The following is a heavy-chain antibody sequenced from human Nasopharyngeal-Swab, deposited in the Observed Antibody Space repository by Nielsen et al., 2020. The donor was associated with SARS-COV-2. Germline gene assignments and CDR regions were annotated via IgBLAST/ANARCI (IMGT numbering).Heavy chain of an antibody. V-gene: IGHV3-48*04. D-gene: IGHD3-10*01. CDR2: ITSTSSTI. CDR3: VSSYYGSAY. J-gene: IGHJ4*02. CDR1: GFTFSNYN. Sequence: GESLKISCAASGFTFSNYNMNWVRQAPGKGLEWVSYITSTSSTIYYADSVKGRFTISRDNAKNSLSLQINSLRAEDTAMYYCVSSYYGSAYWGQGTLVTVS.